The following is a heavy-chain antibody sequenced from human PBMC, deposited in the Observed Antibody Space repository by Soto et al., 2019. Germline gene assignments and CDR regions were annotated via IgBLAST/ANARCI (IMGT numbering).Heavy chain of an antibody. Sequence: EVQLLESGGDLVQPGGSLRLSCAASGFAFANYAMTWVRQAPGKGLELVSTIGGGGGSTYYADPVKGRFTISRDNSKNTVYLQMNSLRAEDTAVYFCAKERLGRGADYWGQGTLVTVSS. J-gene: IGHJ4*02. CDR2: IGGGGGST. CDR3: AKERLGRGADY. D-gene: IGHD1-1*01. CDR1: GFAFANYA. V-gene: IGHV3-23*01.